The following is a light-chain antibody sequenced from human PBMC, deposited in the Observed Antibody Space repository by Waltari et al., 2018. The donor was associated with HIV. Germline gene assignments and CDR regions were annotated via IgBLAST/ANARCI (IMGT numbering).Light chain of an antibody. Sequence: QSALTQSASVSGSPGQSITISCTGTSSYVGGYDHVSWYQQHPGKAPKLMIYEVSNRPSGVSTRFSGSKSGNTASLIISGLQAEDEADYYCTSYTSSTTLVFGTGTKVTVL. V-gene: IGLV2-14*01. J-gene: IGLJ1*01. CDR3: TSYTSSTTLV. CDR1: SSYVGGYDH. CDR2: EVS.